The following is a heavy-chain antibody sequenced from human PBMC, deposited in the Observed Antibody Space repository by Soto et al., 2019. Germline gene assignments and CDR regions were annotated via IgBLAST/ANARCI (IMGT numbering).Heavy chain of an antibody. J-gene: IGHJ4*02. CDR3: AVLTTVTDADY. Sequence: EVQLLESGGGLVQPGGSRRLSCAASGFMFSSYVMSWVRQAPGKGLEWVSWISGSGSRTYYADPVKGRFIISRDNSKNTLFLQMNSLRVEDTAVYYCAVLTTVTDADYWGQGTLVIVPS. CDR2: ISGSGSRT. CDR1: GFMFSSYV. V-gene: IGHV3-23*01. D-gene: IGHD4-17*01.